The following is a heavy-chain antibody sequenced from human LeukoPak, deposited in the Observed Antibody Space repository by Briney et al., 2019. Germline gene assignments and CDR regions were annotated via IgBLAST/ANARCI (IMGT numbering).Heavy chain of an antibody. CDR3: ARIAVAGSRIDY. CDR2: IRGSGGNT. D-gene: IGHD6-19*01. Sequence: GGSLRLSCAASGFTFSSYAMSWVRQAPGKGLEWVSAIRGSGGNTYYADSVKGRFTISRDNSKNTLYLQMNSLRAEDTAVYYCARIAVAGSRIDYWGQGTLVTVSS. J-gene: IGHJ4*02. CDR1: GFTFSSYA. V-gene: IGHV3-23*01.